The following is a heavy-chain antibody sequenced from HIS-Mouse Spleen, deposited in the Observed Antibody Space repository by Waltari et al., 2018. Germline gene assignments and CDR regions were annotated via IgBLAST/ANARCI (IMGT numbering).Heavy chain of an antibody. CDR2: IYSGGST. D-gene: IGHD3-10*01. CDR1: GFTVSSKY. J-gene: IGHJ4*02. V-gene: IGHV3-53*02. CDR3: ARHYYYGSGSYYFDY. Sequence: EVQLVETGGGLIQPGGSLRLSCAASGFTVSSKYLVWVRPAPGKGLEWVSVIYSGGSTYYADSVKGRFTISRDNSKNTLYLQMNSLRAEDTAVYYCARHYYYGSGSYYFDYWGQGTLVTVSS.